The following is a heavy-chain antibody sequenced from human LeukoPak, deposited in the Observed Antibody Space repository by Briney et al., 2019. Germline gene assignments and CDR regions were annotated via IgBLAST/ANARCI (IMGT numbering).Heavy chain of an antibody. D-gene: IGHD6-19*01. CDR2: ISGGGGST. V-gene: IGHV3-23*01. J-gene: IGHJ4*02. CDR3: AKDRGRAVAGSEFDY. Sequence: GGSLRLSCAASGFTFSSYAMSWVRQAPGKGLEWVSGISGGGGSTYYADSVKGRFTISRDNSKNTLYLQMNSLRAEDTAVYYCAKDRGRAVAGSEFDYWGQGTLVTVSS. CDR1: GFTFSSYA.